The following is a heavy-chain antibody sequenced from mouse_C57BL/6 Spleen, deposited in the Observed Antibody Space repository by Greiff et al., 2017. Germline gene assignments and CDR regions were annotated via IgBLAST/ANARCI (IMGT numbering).Heavy chain of an antibody. CDR2: INPGSGGT. Sequence: QVQLQQSGAELVRPGTSVKVSCKASGYAFTNYLIEWVKQRPGPGLEWIGVINPGSGGTNYNEKFKGKATLTADKSSSTAYMQLSSLTSEDSAVYFCARSRTGYYFDYWGQGTTLTVSS. D-gene: IGHD4-1*01. CDR1: GYAFTNYL. V-gene: IGHV1-54*01. CDR3: ARSRTGYYFDY. J-gene: IGHJ2*01.